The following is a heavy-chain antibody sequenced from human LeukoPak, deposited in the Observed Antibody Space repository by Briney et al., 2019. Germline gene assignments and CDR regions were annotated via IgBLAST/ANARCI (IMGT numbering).Heavy chain of an antibody. J-gene: IGHJ6*02. CDR1: GYTFTSYA. CDR2: INAGNGNT. Sequence: ASVKVSCKASGYTFTSYAMHWVRQAPGQRLEWMGWINAGNGNTKYSQKFQGRVTITRDTSASTAYMELSSLRSEDTAVYYCARERLPPYYYYGMDVWGQGTTVTVSS. V-gene: IGHV1-3*01. CDR3: ARERLPPYYYYGMDV.